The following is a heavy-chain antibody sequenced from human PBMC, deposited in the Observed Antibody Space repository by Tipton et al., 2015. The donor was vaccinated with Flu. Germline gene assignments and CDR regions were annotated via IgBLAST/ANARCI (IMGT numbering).Heavy chain of an antibody. CDR3: ARDGGNYGRSYGVDV. J-gene: IGHJ6*02. D-gene: IGHD1-7*01. V-gene: IGHV6-1*01. CDR2: TYYRSKWYN. CDR1: GDSVSSNSPA. Sequence: LVKPTQTLSLTCAISGDSVSSNSPAWHWIRQSPSRGLEWLGRTYYRSKWYNDYAVSVKSRMTINPDTSKNQFSLHLNSVTPEDTAVYYCARDGGNYGRSYGVDVWGQGTTVTVSS.